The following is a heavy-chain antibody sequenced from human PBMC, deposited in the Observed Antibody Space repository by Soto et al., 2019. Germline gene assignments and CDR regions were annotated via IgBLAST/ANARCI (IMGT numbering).Heavy chain of an antibody. V-gene: IGHV3-30*03. CDR1: RFTFTNFG. CDR3: AREFWSGPFDY. CDR2: ISYDGNSK. Sequence: PGGSLRLSCAGSRFTFTNFGMHWVRQAPGKGLEWVAYISYDGNSKFYADSVKGRFTISRDDSQNTLFLQMNSLRAEDTAVYYCAREFWSGPFDYWGQGTLVTVSS. D-gene: IGHD3-3*01. J-gene: IGHJ4*02.